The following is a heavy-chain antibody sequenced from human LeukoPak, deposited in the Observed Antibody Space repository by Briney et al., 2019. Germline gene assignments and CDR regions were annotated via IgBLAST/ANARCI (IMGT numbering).Heavy chain of an antibody. CDR2: IYWDDDK. CDR3: APVVYDYGDLDAFDI. J-gene: IGHJ3*02. Sequence: SGPTLVKPTQTLTLTCTFSGFLLNTTGVGVGWIRQPPGKALEWLALIYWDDDKRYSPSLNSSLTITKDTSKNQVVLIMTNMDPVDTATYYCAPVVYDYGDLDAFDIGGQGTMVTVSS. V-gene: IGHV2-5*02. D-gene: IGHD4-17*01. CDR1: GFLLNTTGVG.